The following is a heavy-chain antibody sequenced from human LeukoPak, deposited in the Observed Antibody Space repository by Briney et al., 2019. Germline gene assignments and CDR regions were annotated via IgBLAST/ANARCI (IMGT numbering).Heavy chain of an antibody. V-gene: IGHV1-2*04. D-gene: IGHD6-13*01. J-gene: IGHJ6*03. CDR3: ARNAAAAGTRYYYMDV. CDR1: GYTFTGYY. Sequence: GASVKVSCKASGYTFTGYYMHWVRQAPGQGLEWMGWINPNSGGTNYAQKFQGWVTMTRDTSISTAYMELSRLRSDDTAVYYCARNAAAAGTRYYYMDVWGKGTTVTVSS. CDR2: INPNSGGT.